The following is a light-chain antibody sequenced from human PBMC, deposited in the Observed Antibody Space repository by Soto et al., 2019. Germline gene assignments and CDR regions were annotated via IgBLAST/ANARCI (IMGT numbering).Light chain of an antibody. CDR1: SSNIGSNT. CDR3: AAWDDSLNGWV. V-gene: IGLV1-44*01. CDR2: SNN. J-gene: IGLJ3*02. Sequence: QSVLTQPPSASGTPGQRVTISCSGSSSNIGSNTVNWYQQLPGTAPKLLIYSNNQRPSGVPDRFSGSKSGTSASLPISGLQSGDEADYYCAAWDDSLNGWVLGGGTTLPAL.